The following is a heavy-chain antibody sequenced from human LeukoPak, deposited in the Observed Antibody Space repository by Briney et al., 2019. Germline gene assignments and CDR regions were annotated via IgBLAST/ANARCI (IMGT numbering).Heavy chain of an antibody. V-gene: IGHV3-48*01. CDR3: AKGGSNNWSFDN. J-gene: IGHJ4*02. CDR1: GFTFTMFS. Sequence: PGGSLRLSCAASGFTFTMFSMNWLRQAPGKGLEWIAFIRGRSDTTYYADSVQGRFTISRDNAEDSVYLQMNSLRPEDTAVYYCAKGGSNNWSFDNWGQGTLVTVSS. D-gene: IGHD1-1*01. CDR2: IRGRSDTT.